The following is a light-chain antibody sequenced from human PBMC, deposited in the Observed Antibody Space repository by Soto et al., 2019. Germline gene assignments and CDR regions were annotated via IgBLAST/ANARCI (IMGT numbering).Light chain of an antibody. J-gene: IGKJ5*01. Sequence: DIQMTQSPSSLSASVGDRVTITFRASQSISTYLIWYQQKPGKAPKLLIYAASTLQSGVPSRFSGSGSGTDFTLTITSLQPEDFATYYCQQLNSYPITFGQGTRLEIK. CDR1: QSISTY. CDR3: QQLNSYPIT. V-gene: IGKV1-9*01. CDR2: AAS.